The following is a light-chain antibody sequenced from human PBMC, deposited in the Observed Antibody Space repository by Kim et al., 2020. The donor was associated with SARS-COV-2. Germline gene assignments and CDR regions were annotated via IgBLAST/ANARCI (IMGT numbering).Light chain of an antibody. Sequence: ASVGDRVTITCRASQSVDSFLNWYQQRPGKAPTLLIYSASNLQGGVPTRFTGSASGTDFTLTIGNLQPEDFATYYCQQSSSPPWTFGQGTKVDIK. CDR3: QQSSSPPWT. V-gene: IGKV1-39*01. CDR2: SAS. CDR1: QSVDSF. J-gene: IGKJ1*01.